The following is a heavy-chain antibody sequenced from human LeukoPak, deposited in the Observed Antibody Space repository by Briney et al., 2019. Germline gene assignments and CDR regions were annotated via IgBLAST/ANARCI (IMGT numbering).Heavy chain of an antibody. CDR2: ISSSSSYI. CDR1: GFTFSSYA. Sequence: GGSLRLSCAASGFTFSSYAMSWVRQAPGKGLEWVSSISSSSSYIYYADSVKGRFTISRDNAKNSLYLQMNSLRAEDMALYYCARARGFWSGYSNHFDYWGQGTLVTVSS. CDR3: ARARGFWSGYSNHFDY. D-gene: IGHD3-3*01. V-gene: IGHV3-21*04. J-gene: IGHJ4*02.